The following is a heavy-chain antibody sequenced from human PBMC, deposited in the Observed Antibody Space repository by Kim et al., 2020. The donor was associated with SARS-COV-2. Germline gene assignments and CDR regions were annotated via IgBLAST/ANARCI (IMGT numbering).Heavy chain of an antibody. D-gene: IGHD3-22*01. CDR1: GFTFSNAW. Sequence: GGSLRLSCAASGFTFSNAWMSWVRQAPGKGLEWVGRIKSKTDGGTTDYAAPVKGRFTISRDDSKNTLYLQMNSLKTEDTAVYYCTTLPGRPMIVVVNSWYFDLWGRGTLVTVSS. CDR2: IKSKTDGGTT. V-gene: IGHV3-15*01. CDR3: TTLPGRPMIVVVNSWYFDL. J-gene: IGHJ2*01.